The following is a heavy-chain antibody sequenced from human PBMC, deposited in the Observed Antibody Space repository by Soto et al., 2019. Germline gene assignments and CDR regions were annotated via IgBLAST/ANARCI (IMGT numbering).Heavy chain of an antibody. V-gene: IGHV3-23*01. CDR1: GFTFSSYA. Sequence: EVQLLESGGGLLQPGGSLRLSCAASGFTFSSYAMSWVRQAPGKGLEWVSIISGNGRSTYYADSVQGRFSVSRDNSKNTLYVQMNSLRAEDTAIYYCAKIEYASSWYYYGMDVWGQGTTVTVSS. CDR3: AKIEYASSWYYYGMDV. CDR2: ISGNGRST. J-gene: IGHJ6*02. D-gene: IGHD6-13*01.